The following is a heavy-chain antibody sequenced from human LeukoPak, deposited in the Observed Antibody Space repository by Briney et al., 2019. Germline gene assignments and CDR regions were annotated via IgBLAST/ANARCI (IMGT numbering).Heavy chain of an antibody. D-gene: IGHD3-22*01. Sequence: PGGSLRLSCAASGFTFSSYAMSWIRQPPGKGLEWIGSIYYSGSTYYSPSLKSRVTISVDTSKNQFSLKLSSVTAADTAVYYCARQARLYYYDSGGYYLPDYFDYWGQGTLVTVSS. J-gene: IGHJ4*02. CDR1: GFTFSSYA. CDR3: ARQARLYYYDSGGYYLPDYFDY. V-gene: IGHV4-39*01. CDR2: IYYSGST.